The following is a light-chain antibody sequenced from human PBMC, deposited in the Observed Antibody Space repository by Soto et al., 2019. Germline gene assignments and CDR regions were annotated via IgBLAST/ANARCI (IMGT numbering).Light chain of an antibody. CDR3: SSYTSSSTLL. CDR2: DVS. V-gene: IGLV2-14*01. J-gene: IGLJ2*01. CDR1: SSDVGGYNY. Sequence: QSALTQPASVSGSPGQSITISCTGTSSDVGGYNYVSWYQQHPGKAPKLMIYDVSNRPSGVSNRFSGSKSGNTASLTISGLQAEDEADYYCSSYTSSSTLLIGGGTQLTVL.